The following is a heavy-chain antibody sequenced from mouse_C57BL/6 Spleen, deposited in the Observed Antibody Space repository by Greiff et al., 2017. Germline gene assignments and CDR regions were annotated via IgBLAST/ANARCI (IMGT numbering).Heavy chain of an antibody. V-gene: IGHV5-9-1*02. J-gene: IGHJ2*01. D-gene: IGHD2-1*01. CDR1: GFTFSSYA. Sequence: EVQRVESGEGLVKPGGSLKLSCAASGFTFSSYAMSWVRQTPEKRLEWVAYISSGGDYIYYADTVKGRFTISRDNARNTLYLQMSSLKSEDTAMYYCTRDKIYYGNGGYFDYWGQGTTLTVSS. CDR2: ISSGGDYI. CDR3: TRDKIYYGNGGYFDY.